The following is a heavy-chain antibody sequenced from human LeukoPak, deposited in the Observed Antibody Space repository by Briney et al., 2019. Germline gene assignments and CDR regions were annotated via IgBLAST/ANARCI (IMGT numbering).Heavy chain of an antibody. V-gene: IGHV3-30*02. J-gene: IGHJ4*02. CDR2: IRYDGNNK. CDR1: GFTIFNYW. D-gene: IGHD1-26*01. CDR3: AKDRGWELKLFDY. Sequence: GGSLRLSCATSGFTIFNYWMSWVRQAPGKGLEWVAFIRYDGNNKYYADSVKGRFTISRDNSKNTLYVQMNSLRAEDTAVYYCAKDRGWELKLFDYWGQGTLVTVSS.